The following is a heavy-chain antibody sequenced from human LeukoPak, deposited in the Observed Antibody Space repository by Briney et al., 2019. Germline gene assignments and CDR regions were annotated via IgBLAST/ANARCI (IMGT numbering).Heavy chain of an antibody. J-gene: IGHJ6*02. CDR2: ISGSGDIT. D-gene: IGHD6-13*01. V-gene: IGHV3-23*01. CDR1: GFTFSSYA. Sequence: PGGSLRLSCAASGFTFSSYAMSWVRQAPGKGLEWVSGISGSGDITYYADSVKGRFTISRDNSKNTLYLQINSLRAEDTAVYYCAKDRSDSSSWYCVDVWGQGTTVTVSS. CDR3: AKDRSDSSSWYCVDV.